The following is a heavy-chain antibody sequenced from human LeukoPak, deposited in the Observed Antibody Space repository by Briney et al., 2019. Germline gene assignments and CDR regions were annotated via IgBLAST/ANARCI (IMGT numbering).Heavy chain of an antibody. D-gene: IGHD3-22*01. V-gene: IGHV4-59*08. CDR3: AASPDYYDSSGYSYYFDY. Sequence: PSETLSLTCTVSGGTISSYYWNWIRQPPGKGLEWIGYIHYSGSTKYNPSLKSRVTISVDTSKNQFSLKLSSVTAADTAVYYCAASPDYYDSSGYSYYFDYWGQGTLVTVSS. J-gene: IGHJ4*02. CDR2: IHYSGST. CDR1: GGTISSYY.